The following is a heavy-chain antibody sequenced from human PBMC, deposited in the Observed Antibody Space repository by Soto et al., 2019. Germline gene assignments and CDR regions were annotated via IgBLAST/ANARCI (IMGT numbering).Heavy chain of an antibody. D-gene: IGHD3-3*01. CDR1: GFTFGSYA. V-gene: IGHV3-23*01. CDR2: IGGSGGST. J-gene: IGHJ4*02. CDR3: AKGYGVVEALVAGY. Sequence: EVQLLESGGGLVQPGGSLRLSCAASGFTFGSYAMSWVRQAPGKGLEWVSAIGGSGGSTYYADYVKGRFTISRDNYKNTLYLQMNSLRAEDTAVYYCAKGYGVVEALVAGYWGQGTLVTVSS.